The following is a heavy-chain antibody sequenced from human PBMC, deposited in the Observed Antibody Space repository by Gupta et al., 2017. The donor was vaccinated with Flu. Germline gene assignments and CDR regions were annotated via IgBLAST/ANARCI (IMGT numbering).Heavy chain of an antibody. Sequence: AKHWGRRSPGMGLEGVASISSDGGKVGYADSVRGRFTISRDNAKNSLFLQMSSLRNDDSALYYCSKSMIRGVRSYFYSMDVWGKGTAVTVS. J-gene: IGHJ6*03. CDR1: A. V-gene: IGHV3-9*01. D-gene: IGHD3-10*01. CDR3: SKSMIRGVRSYFYSMDV. CDR2: ISSDGGKV.